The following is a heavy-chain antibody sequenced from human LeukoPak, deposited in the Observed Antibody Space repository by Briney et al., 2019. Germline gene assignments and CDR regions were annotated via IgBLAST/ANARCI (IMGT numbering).Heavy chain of an antibody. J-gene: IGHJ4*02. CDR2: IGFAGDT. CDR1: GFTFSNYD. V-gene: IGHV3-13*04. CDR3: ARGADAAYDY. D-gene: IGHD1-26*01. Sequence: GGSLRLSCAASGFTFSNYDMHWVRQTIGKGLEWVSIIGFAGDTYYPGSVRGRFTISRENAKNSLYLQMNSLRVEDTALYFCARGADAAYDYWGQGTLVTVSS.